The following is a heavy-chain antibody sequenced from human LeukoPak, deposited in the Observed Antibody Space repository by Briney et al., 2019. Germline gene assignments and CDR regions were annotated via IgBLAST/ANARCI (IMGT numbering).Heavy chain of an antibody. CDR3: ARDSPWFGEYYMDV. J-gene: IGHJ6*02. V-gene: IGHV3-53*04. D-gene: IGHD3-10*01. CDR2: IYSGGST. Sequence: SGGSLRLSCAASGFTFSDYYMSWIRQAPGKGLEWVSVIYSGGSTYYADSVKGRFTISRHNSKNTLYLQMNSLRAEDTAVYYCARDSPWFGEYYMDVWGQGTTVTVSS. CDR1: GFTFSDYY.